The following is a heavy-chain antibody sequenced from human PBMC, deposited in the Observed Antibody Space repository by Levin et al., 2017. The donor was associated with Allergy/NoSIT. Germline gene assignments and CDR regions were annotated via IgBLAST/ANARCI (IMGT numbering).Heavy chain of an antibody. CDR2: ISAYNGNT. CDR3: ARLALGVGATTFDY. Sequence: GGSLRLSCKASGYTFTSYGISWVRQAPGQGLEWMGWISAYNGNTNYAQKFQGRVTMTTDTSTSTAYMELRSLRSDDTAVYYCARLALGVGATTFDYWGQGTLVTVSS. V-gene: IGHV1-18*01. J-gene: IGHJ4*02. CDR1: GYTFTSYG. D-gene: IGHD1-26*01.